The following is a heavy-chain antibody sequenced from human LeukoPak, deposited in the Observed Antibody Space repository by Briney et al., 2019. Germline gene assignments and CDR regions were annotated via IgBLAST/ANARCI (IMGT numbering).Heavy chain of an antibody. CDR1: GFTVSSNY. V-gene: IGHV3-53*01. CDR2: IYSGGST. J-gene: IGHJ4*02. D-gene: IGHD3-10*01. Sequence: GGSLRLSCAASGFTVSSNYMNWVRQAPGKGLEWVSAIYSGGSTYYTDSVTGRFTISRDNSKNTLYLQMNNLRAEDTAVYYCARLRPSYGSVFDYWGQGTLVTVSS. CDR3: ARLRPSYGSVFDY.